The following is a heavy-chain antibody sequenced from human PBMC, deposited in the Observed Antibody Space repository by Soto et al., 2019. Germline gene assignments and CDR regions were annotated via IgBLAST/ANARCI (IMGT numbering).Heavy chain of an antibody. CDR1: GYSFIDYW. Sequence: PGESLKISCKGSGYSFIDYWIGWVRQMPGKGLEWMGIIYPGDSDTRYSPSFQGQVTISADKSISTAYLQWSSLKASDTAMYYCARHGVGDILTGQPDYWGQGTLVTVSS. D-gene: IGHD3-9*01. V-gene: IGHV5-51*01. CDR2: IYPGDSDT. CDR3: ARHGVGDILTGQPDY. J-gene: IGHJ4*02.